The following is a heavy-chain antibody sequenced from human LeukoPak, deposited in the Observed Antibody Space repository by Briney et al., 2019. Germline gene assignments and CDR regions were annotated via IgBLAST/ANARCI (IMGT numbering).Heavy chain of an antibody. V-gene: IGHV3-21*01. CDR1: GFTFSSYI. CDR3: ARFSSSSSDY. D-gene: IGHD6-13*01. Sequence: GGSLRLSCAASGFTFSSYIMNWVRQAPGKGLEWVSSISSSSSYIYYADSVKGRFTISRDDAKNSLYLQMNSLRAEDTAVYYCARFSSSSSDYWGQGTLVTVSS. J-gene: IGHJ4*02. CDR2: ISSSSSYI.